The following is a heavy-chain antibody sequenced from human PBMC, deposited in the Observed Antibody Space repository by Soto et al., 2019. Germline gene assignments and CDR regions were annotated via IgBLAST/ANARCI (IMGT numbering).Heavy chain of an antibody. CDR1: GGSISSYY. CDR2: IYYSGST. D-gene: IGHD1-26*01. V-gene: IGHV4-59*01. J-gene: IGHJ5*02. CDR3: ARSLSIVGASLYNWFDP. Sequence: PXGTLSLTCTVSGGSISSYYWSWIRQPPGKGLEWIGYIYYSGSTNYNPSLKSRVTISVDTSKNQFSLTLSSVTAADTAVYYCARSLSIVGASLYNWFDPWGQGTLVTVSS.